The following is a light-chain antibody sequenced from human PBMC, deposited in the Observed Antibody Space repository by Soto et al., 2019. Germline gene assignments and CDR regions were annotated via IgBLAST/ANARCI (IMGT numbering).Light chain of an antibody. J-gene: IGLJ3*02. CDR1: SSSIGAGYD. CDR3: QSYDSRLSSWV. Sequence: QAVVTQPPSVSGAPGQRVTISCTGSSSSIGAGYDVHWYQQLPGTAPKLLIYGNNNRPSGVVDRFSGSKSGTSASLAITGLQAEDEADYFCQSYDSRLSSWVFGGGTQLPVL. CDR2: GNN. V-gene: IGLV1-40*01.